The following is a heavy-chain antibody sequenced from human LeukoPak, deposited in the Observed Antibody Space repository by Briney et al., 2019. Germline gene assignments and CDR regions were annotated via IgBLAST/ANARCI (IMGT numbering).Heavy chain of an antibody. D-gene: IGHD3-9*01. Sequence: GGSLRLSCTASGFTFGDYAMSWVRQAPGKGLEWVGFIRSKAYGGTTEYAASVKGRFTISRDDSKSIAYLQMNSLKTEDTAVYYCTREGWDVLRYFDWLSKITKHYYYYYMDVWGKGTTVTISS. CDR2: IRSKAYGGTT. CDR1: GFTFGDYA. V-gene: IGHV3-49*04. J-gene: IGHJ6*03. CDR3: TREGWDVLRYFDWLSKITKHYYYYYMDV.